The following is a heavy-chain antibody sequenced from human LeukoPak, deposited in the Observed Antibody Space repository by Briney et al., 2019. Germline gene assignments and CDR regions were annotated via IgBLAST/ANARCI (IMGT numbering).Heavy chain of an antibody. CDR2: VTGSGGYT. CDR1: GFTFSTYA. J-gene: IGHJ6*02. CDR3: ARDGVPGGRDV. Sequence: GGSLRLSCAASGFTFSTYAMNWVRQAPGKGLEWVSTVTGSGGYTYYADSVKGRFTISRDNSKNTLYLQMNSLRVEDTAVYYCARDGVPGGRDVWGQGTTVTVS. V-gene: IGHV3-23*01. D-gene: IGHD3-16*01.